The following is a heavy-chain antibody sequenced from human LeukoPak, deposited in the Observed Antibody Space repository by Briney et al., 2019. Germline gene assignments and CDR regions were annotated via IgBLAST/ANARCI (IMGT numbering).Heavy chain of an antibody. J-gene: IGHJ2*01. Sequence: SETLSLTCTVSGGSISSYYWSWIRQPAGKGLEWIGRIYTSGSTNYNPSLKSRVTMSVDTSKNQFSLKLSSVTAADTAVYYCARVISGGSGRTDTRRYFDLWGRGTLVTVSS. CDR2: IYTSGST. CDR1: GGSISSYY. CDR3: ARVISGGSGRTDTRRYFDL. V-gene: IGHV4-4*07. D-gene: IGHD6-25*01.